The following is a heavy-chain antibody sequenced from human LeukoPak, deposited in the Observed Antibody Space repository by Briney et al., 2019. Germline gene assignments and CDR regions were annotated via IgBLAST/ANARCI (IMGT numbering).Heavy chain of an antibody. J-gene: IGHJ6*02. CDR3: ARERRGYSGYDLYGMDV. Sequence: GGSLRVSCAASGFTVSSNYMSWVRQAPGKGLEWVSVIYSGGSTYYADSVKGRFTISRHNSKNTLYLQMNSLRAEDTAVYYCARERRGYSGYDLYGMDVWGQGTTVTVSS. V-gene: IGHV3-53*04. CDR2: IYSGGST. D-gene: IGHD5-12*01. CDR1: GFTVSSNY.